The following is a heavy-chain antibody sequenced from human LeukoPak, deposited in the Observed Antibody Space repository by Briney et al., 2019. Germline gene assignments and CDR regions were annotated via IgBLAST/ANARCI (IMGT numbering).Heavy chain of an antibody. CDR1: GGSFSGYY. J-gene: IGHJ6*02. CDR3: ARAWSDILTGYYQYYYYGMDV. Sequence: PSETLSLTCAVYGGSFSGYYWSWIRQPPGKGLEWIGEINHSGSTNYNPSLKSRVTISVDTSKNQFSLKLSSVTAADTAVYYCARAWSDILTGYYQYYYYGMDVWGQGTTVTVSS. CDR2: INHSGST. D-gene: IGHD3-9*01. V-gene: IGHV4-34*01.